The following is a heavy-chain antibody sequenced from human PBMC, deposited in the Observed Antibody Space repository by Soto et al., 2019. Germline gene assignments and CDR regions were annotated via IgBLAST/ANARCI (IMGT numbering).Heavy chain of an antibody. CDR2: IYSGGST. J-gene: IGHJ4*02. V-gene: IGHV3-66*01. CDR1: GFTVSNSY. CDR3: ARCDGSATYCFFFAY. Sequence: EVQVVESGGGLVQSGGSLTLSCAASGFTVSNSYMSWVRQAPGKGLEWVSAIYSGGSTYYADSVKGRFTISRDNSRNTLYRPVHSLRAEDTAVYFCARCDGSATYCFFFAYWGQGTPVTVSS. D-gene: IGHD3-10*01.